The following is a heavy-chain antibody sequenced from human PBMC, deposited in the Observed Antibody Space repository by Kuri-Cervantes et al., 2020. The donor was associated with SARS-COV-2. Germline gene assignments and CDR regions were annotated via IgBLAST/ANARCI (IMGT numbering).Heavy chain of an antibody. CDR3: AKDALMTTVVTDAFDI. Sequence: LSLTCAASGFTFSSYAMSWVRQAPGKGLEWVSAISGSGGSTYYADSVKGRFTISRDNSKNTLYLQMSSLRAEDTAVYYCAKDALMTTVVTDAFDIWGQGTMVTVSS. V-gene: IGHV3-23*01. D-gene: IGHD4-23*01. CDR1: GFTFSSYA. J-gene: IGHJ3*02. CDR2: ISGSGGST.